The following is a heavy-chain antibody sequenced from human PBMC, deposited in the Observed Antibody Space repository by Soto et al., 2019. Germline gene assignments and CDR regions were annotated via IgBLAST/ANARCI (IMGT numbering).Heavy chain of an antibody. J-gene: IGHJ6*03. CDR1: GDSFNDYY. CDR2: INPSGGVT. V-gene: IGHV1-2*04. CDR3: ARESGGATATLDYYYFYMDV. Sequence: QVQLVQSGAEVRKPGASVTVSCRSSGDSFNDYYIHWVRQAPGQGFEWMGWINPSGGVTKYAQKFQGWVSMTRDTSNRTVYMQLSRLRSDDTAVYYCARESGGATATLDYYYFYMDVWGTGTTVTVSS. D-gene: IGHD5-12*01.